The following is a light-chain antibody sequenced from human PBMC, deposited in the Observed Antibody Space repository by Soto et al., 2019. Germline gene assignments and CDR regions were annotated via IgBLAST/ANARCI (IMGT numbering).Light chain of an antibody. Sequence: QSVLTQPASVSGFPRQSITISCTVTSGDIGSYNRVSWYQQQPGKAPKLIIYEVTDRPSGVSNRFSGSKSGNTASLTISGLQAEDEAEYYCSSYTNVNTRACVFGTGTKVTVL. CDR2: EVT. V-gene: IGLV2-14*01. J-gene: IGLJ1*01. CDR1: SGDIGSYNR. CDR3: SSYTNVNTRACV.